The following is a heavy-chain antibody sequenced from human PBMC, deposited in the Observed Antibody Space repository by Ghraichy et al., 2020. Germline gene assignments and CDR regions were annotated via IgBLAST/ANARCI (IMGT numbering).Heavy chain of an antibody. CDR1: GFTFSSYA. J-gene: IGHJ4*02. D-gene: IGHD1-26*01. CDR3: AKDLSPQGQWELLPREYFDY. V-gene: IGHV3-23*01. CDR2: ISGSGGST. Sequence: GGSLRLSCAASGFTFSSYAMSWVRQAPGKGLEWVSAISGSGGSTYYADSVKGRFTISRDNSKNTLYLQMNSLRAEDTAVYYCAKDLSPQGQWELLPREYFDYWGQGTLVTVSS.